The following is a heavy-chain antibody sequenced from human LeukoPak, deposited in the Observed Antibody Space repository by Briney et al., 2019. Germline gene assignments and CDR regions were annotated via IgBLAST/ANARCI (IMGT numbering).Heavy chain of an antibody. V-gene: IGHV3-64*01. CDR3: ARGGQSKYDSSGYLNYFEY. Sequence: PGGSLRLSCAASGFTFSSYVMYWVRQAPGKGLEYVSSISSNGGSTYYANSVKGRFTISRDNSKNTLYLQMGSLRAEDMAVYYCARGGQSKYDSSGYLNYFEYWGQGTLVTVSS. D-gene: IGHD3-22*01. J-gene: IGHJ4*02. CDR1: GFTFSSYV. CDR2: ISSNGGST.